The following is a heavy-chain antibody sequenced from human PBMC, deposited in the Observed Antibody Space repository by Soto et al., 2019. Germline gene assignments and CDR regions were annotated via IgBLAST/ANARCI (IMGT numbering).Heavy chain of an antibody. CDR3: AKEVVPDY. CDR2: IYSGGSK. CDR1: GLTVSSNY. Sequence: GGSLRLSCAASGLTVSSNYMNWVRQAPGKGLEWVSVIYSGGSKYYADSVKGRFTISRDNSKNTLYLQMNSLRAEDTAVYYCAKEVVPDYWGQGTLVTVSS. D-gene: IGHD3-22*01. J-gene: IGHJ4*02. V-gene: IGHV3-66*01.